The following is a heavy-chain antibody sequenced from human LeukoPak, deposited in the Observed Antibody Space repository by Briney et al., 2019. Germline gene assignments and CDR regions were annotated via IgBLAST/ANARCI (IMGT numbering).Heavy chain of an antibody. Sequence: SETLSLTCTVSGGSISSSSYYWGWIRQPPGKGLEWIGSIYYSGSTYYNPSLKSRVTISVDTSKNQFSLKLSPVTAADTAVYYCARHEFYGSYYFDYWGQGTLVTVSS. CDR2: IYYSGST. CDR3: ARHEFYGSYYFDY. V-gene: IGHV4-39*01. J-gene: IGHJ4*02. CDR1: GGSISSSSYY. D-gene: IGHD1-26*01.